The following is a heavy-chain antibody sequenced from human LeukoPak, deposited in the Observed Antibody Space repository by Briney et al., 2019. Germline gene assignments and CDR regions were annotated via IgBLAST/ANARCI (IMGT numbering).Heavy chain of an antibody. Sequence: PGGSLRLSCAASGFTFSSYAMSWDRQAQGKGLEWVSAISGSGGSTYYADSVKGRFTISRDNSKNTLYLQMNSLRAEDTAVYYCAKHASSSSLHFDYWGQGTLVTVSS. V-gene: IGHV3-23*01. D-gene: IGHD6-6*01. CDR2: ISGSGGST. CDR3: AKHASSSSLHFDY. CDR1: GFTFSSYA. J-gene: IGHJ4*02.